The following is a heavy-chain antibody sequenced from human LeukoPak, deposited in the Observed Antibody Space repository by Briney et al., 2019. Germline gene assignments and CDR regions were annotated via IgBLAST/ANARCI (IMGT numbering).Heavy chain of an antibody. V-gene: IGHV3-64D*06. CDR1: GFTFSSYA. D-gene: IGHD3-10*01. CDR3: VRDGSGSYYNPLLRY. Sequence: GGSLRLSCAASGFTFSSYAMSWVRQAPGKGLEYVSAIRSNGGSTYYADSVKGRFTISRDNSKNTLDLQMSSLRAEDTAVYYCVRDGSGSYYNPLLRYWGQGTLVTVSS. CDR2: IRSNGGST. J-gene: IGHJ4*02.